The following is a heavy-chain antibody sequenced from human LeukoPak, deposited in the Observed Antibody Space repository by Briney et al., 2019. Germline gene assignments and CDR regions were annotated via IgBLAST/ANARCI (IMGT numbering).Heavy chain of an antibody. CDR3: ARAERMVRGVFIFDY. Sequence: SETLSLTCTVSGGSISSYYWSWIRQPAGKGLEWIGRIYTSGSTNYNPSLKSRVTISVDTSKNQFSLKLSSVTAADTAVYYCARAERMVRGVFIFDYWGQGTLVTVSS. CDR2: IYTSGST. CDR1: GGSISSYY. V-gene: IGHV4-4*07. J-gene: IGHJ4*02. D-gene: IGHD3-10*01.